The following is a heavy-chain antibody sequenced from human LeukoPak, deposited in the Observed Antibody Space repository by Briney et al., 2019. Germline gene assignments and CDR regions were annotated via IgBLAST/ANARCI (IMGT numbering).Heavy chain of an antibody. CDR2: ISGSGGST. D-gene: IGHD1-1*01. J-gene: IGHJ4*02. V-gene: IGHV3-23*01. CDR3: AEVLSRNDVGDYYFDY. Sequence: GGTLRLSCAASGFTFSSYAMSWVRQAPGKGLEWVSAISGSGGSTYYADSVKGRFTISRDNSKNTLYLQMNSLRAEDTAVYYCAEVLSRNDVGDYYFDYWGQGTLVTVSS. CDR1: GFTFSSYA.